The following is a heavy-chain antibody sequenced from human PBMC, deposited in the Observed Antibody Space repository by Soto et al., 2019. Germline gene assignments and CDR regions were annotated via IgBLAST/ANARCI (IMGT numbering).Heavy chain of an antibody. J-gene: IGHJ4*02. CDR1: GFTFSSYG. CDR2: ISYDGSNK. CDR3: ARAVAVPADFDY. D-gene: IGHD6-19*01. Sequence: GGSLRLSCAASGFTFSSYGMHWVRQAPGKGLEWVAVISYDGSNKYYADSVKGRFTISRDNSKNTLYLQMNSLRSEDTAVYYCARAVAVPADFDYWGQGTLVTVPQ. V-gene: IGHV3-30*03.